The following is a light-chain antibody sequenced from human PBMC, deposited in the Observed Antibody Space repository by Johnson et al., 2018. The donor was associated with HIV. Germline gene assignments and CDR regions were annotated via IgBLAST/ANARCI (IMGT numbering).Light chain of an antibody. V-gene: IGLV1-51*01. CDR2: DNN. CDR1: NSNIGNNY. Sequence: QSVLTQPPSVSAAPGQKVTISCSGSNSNIGNNYVSWYQQLPGTAPKLLIYDNNNRPPGIPDRFSGSKSGTSATLGITGLQTGDDADYYCGKWDSSRGAYVFGTGTKVTVL. CDR3: GKWDSSRGAYV. J-gene: IGLJ1*01.